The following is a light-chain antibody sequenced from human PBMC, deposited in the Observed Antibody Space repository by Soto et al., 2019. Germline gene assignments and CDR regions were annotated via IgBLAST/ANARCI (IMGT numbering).Light chain of an antibody. Sequence: EIVMTQSPGTLSLSPGERATLSCRASQSVSSRLAWYQQKPGQAPRPLISGASSRATGIPDRFSGSGSGTDFTLTISRLEPEDFAVYYCQQYGSSSITFGQGTRLEIK. J-gene: IGKJ5*01. CDR1: QSVSSR. CDR3: QQYGSSSIT. V-gene: IGKV3-20*01. CDR2: GAS.